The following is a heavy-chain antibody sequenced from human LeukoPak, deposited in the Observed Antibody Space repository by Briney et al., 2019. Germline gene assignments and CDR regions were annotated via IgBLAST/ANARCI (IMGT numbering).Heavy chain of an antibody. CDR3: ARADRLDGSPYLIGP. CDR1: GYSFTDYY. Sequence: ASVKVSCKTSGYSFTDYYMHWVRQAPGQGLEWMGWVNPNSGGTSTAQKFQGRITMTRDTSITTVYMEVSWLTSDDTAIYYCARADRLDGSPYLIGPWGQGTLVTVSS. V-gene: IGHV1-2*02. CDR2: VNPNSGGT. D-gene: IGHD1-26*01. J-gene: IGHJ5*02.